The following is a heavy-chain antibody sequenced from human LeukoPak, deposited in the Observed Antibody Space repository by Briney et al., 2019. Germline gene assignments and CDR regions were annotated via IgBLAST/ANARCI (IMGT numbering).Heavy chain of an antibody. V-gene: IGHV4-38-2*02. Sequence: PSETLSLTCTVSGYSISSGYYWGWIRQPPGKGLEWIGSIYHSGSTYYNPSLKSRVTISVDTSKNQFSLKLSPVTAADTAVYYCARVRVGSYGHRYYFDYWGQGTLVTVSS. D-gene: IGHD1-26*01. CDR1: GYSISSGYY. CDR2: IYHSGST. J-gene: IGHJ4*02. CDR3: ARVRVGSYGHRYYFDY.